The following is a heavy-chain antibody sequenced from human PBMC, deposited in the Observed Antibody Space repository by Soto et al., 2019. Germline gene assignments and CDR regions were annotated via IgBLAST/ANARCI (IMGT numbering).Heavy chain of an antibody. CDR3: ARGGYCSSTSCYAADNWFDP. D-gene: IGHD2-2*01. J-gene: IGHJ5*02. CDR1: GFTFSSYA. CDR2: ISYDGSNK. Sequence: GGSLRLSCAASGFTFSSYAMHWVRQAPGKGLEWVAVISYDGSNKYYADSVKGRFTISRDNSKNTLYLQMNSLRAEDTAVYYCARGGYCSSTSCYAADNWFDPWGQGTLVTVSS. V-gene: IGHV3-30-3*01.